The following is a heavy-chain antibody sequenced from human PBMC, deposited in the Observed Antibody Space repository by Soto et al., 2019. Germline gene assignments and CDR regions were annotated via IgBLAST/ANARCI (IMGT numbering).Heavy chain of an antibody. D-gene: IGHD6-19*01. CDR3: ATAVAGYLDY. J-gene: IGHJ4*02. CDR1: GFTFSSYS. CDR2: ISSSSSTI. V-gene: IGHV3-48*02. Sequence: GGSLRLSCAASGFTFSSYSMNWVRPAPGKGLEWVSYISSSSSTIYYADSVKGRFTISRDNAKNPLYLQMNSLRDEDTAVYYCATAVAGYLDYWGQGTLVTVSS.